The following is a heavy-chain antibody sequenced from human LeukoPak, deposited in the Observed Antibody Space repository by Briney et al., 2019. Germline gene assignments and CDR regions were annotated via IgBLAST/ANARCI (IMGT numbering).Heavy chain of an antibody. J-gene: IGHJ4*02. CDR1: GFTFNTYS. V-gene: IGHV3-23*01. CDR2: ISGSGGST. CDR3: AKDIARAAAISSKPFDY. Sequence: PGGSLRLSCAASGFTFNTYSMTWVRQAPGKGLEWVSSISGSGGSTYYADSVKGRFTMSRDNSKNTLYLQMNSLRAEDTAVYYCAKDIARAAAISSKPFDYWGQGTLVTVSS. D-gene: IGHD2-2*02.